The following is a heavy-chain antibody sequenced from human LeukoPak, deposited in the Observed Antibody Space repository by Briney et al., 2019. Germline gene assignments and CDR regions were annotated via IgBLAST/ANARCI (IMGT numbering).Heavy chain of an antibody. CDR1: GGSVSSASYY. V-gene: IGHV4-61*01. J-gene: IGHJ4*02. CDR2: IYYSGST. CDR3: ARTVAGTYYFDY. D-gene: IGHD6-19*01. Sequence: SDTLSLTCTVSGGSVSSASYYWSWIRQPPGKGLEWIGYIYYSGSTNYNPSLKSRVTISVDTSKMQFSLQMSSVTAADTAVYYCARTVAGTYYFDYWGQGTLVTVSS.